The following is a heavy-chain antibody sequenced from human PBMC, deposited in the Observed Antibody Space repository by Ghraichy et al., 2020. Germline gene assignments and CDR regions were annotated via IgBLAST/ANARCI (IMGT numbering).Heavy chain of an antibody. CDR1: GLTFSSYA. J-gene: IGHJ6*02. D-gene: IGHD3-3*01. CDR2: IGGSGGST. Sequence: GGSLRLSCAASGLTFSSYAMSWVRQTPGKGLEWVSAIGGSGGSTYYADSVKGRFTISRDNSNNTLYLQMNSLRAEDTAVYYCAKVRATYYDFWSGSIYGMDVWGQGTTVTVSS. CDR3: AKVRATYYDFWSGSIYGMDV. V-gene: IGHV3-23*01.